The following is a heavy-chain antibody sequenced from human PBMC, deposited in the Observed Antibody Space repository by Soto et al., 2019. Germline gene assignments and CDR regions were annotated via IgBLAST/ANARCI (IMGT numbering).Heavy chain of an antibody. Sequence: GGSLSLSCAASGFTFSSYAMGWVRQAPGKGLEWVSAISGSGGSTYYADSVKGRFTISRDNSKNTLYLQMNSLRAEDTAVYYFAKAPGEYCSGGSCSDFDYWGQGTLVTVSS. J-gene: IGHJ4*02. CDR1: GFTFSSYA. CDR3: AKAPGEYCSGGSCSDFDY. D-gene: IGHD2-15*01. V-gene: IGHV3-23*01. CDR2: ISGSGGST.